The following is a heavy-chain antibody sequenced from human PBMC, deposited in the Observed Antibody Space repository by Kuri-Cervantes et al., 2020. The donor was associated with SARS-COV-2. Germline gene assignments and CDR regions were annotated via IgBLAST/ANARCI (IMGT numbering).Heavy chain of an antibody. CDR2: INHSGST. D-gene: IGHD2-2*02. CDR1: GFSLSNARMG. CDR3: ARGAVPAAIKGWFDP. J-gene: IGHJ5*02. V-gene: IGHV4-30-4*08. Sequence: SGPTLVKPTETLTLTCTVSGFSLSNARMGVSWIRQPPGKGLEWIGEINHSGSTNYNPSLKSRVTISVDTSKNQFSLKLSSVTAADTAVYYCARGAVPAAIKGWFDPWGQGTLVTVSS.